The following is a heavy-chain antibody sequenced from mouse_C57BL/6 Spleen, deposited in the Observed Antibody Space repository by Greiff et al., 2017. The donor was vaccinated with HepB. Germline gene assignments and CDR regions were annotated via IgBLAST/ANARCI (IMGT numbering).Heavy chain of an antibody. V-gene: IGHV1-53*01. J-gene: IGHJ3*01. CDR2: INPSNGGT. CDR3: APWGYYEYEGFAY. CDR1: GYTFTRYW. Sequence: QVQLQQPGPDLVQPGASVPLSCQASGYTFTRYWMHWVKQRPGQGLEWIGNINPSNGGTNYNETFKSKATLTVDKSSSTAYMQLSSLTSGDSAVYYCAPWGYYEYEGFAYWGQGTLVTVSA. D-gene: IGHD2-4*01.